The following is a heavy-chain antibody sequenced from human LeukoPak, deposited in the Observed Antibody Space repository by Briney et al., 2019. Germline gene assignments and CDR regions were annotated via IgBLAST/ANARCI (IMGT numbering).Heavy chain of an antibody. J-gene: IGHJ2*01. V-gene: IGHV3-23*01. CDR2: ISGSGGST. Sequence: AGGSLRLSCAASGFTFSTYSMNWVRQAPGKGLEWVSAISGSGGSTYYADSVKGRFTISRDNSKNTLYLQMNSLRAEDTAVYYCAKGTGTTRRPFDLWGRGTLVTVSS. CDR3: AKGTGTTRRPFDL. D-gene: IGHD1-7*01. CDR1: GFTFSTYS.